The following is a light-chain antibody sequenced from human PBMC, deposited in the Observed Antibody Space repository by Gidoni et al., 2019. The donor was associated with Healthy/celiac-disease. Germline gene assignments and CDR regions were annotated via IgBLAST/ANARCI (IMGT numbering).Light chain of an antibody. CDR3: QQYGSSTGT. CDR2: GAS. V-gene: IGKV3-20*01. CDR1: QSVSSSY. J-gene: IGKJ2*01. Sequence: EIVLKPSPGTLSLSPGERATVSCRARQSVSSSYLAWYQQNPGQAPRLLIYGASSRATGIPDRFSGSGSGTDFTLTISRLEPEDFAVYYCQQYGSSTGTFGQGTKLEIK.